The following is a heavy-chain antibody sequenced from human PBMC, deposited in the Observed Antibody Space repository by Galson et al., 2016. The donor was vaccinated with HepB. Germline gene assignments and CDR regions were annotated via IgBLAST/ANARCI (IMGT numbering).Heavy chain of an antibody. CDR3: ARVRLGHLDN. D-gene: IGHD3-22*01. J-gene: IGHJ4*02. CDR2: INRCAIAT. Sequence: SLRLSCAASGFTFRSYAMSWVRQAPGKGLVWVSTINRCAIATYYADSVKGRLTISRDNAKNSLYLQMGSLKAEDTAFYYCARVRLGHLDNWGQGTLVTVS. V-gene: IGHV3-23*01. CDR1: GFTFRSYA.